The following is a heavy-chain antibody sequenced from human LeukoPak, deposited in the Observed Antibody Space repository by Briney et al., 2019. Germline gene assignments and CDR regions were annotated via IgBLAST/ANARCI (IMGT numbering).Heavy chain of an antibody. J-gene: IGHJ4*02. V-gene: IGHV3-30*04. Sequence: PGSSLRLSCAPSGFTFSSYAMHWARQAPGRGLKWLAVISYEGGNKYYADSVKGRFTISRDNSKNTLYLQRNSLRAEDTAVYYCARDRDCSGGSCYSGLYFDYWGQGTLVTVSS. CDR2: ISYEGGNK. D-gene: IGHD2-15*01. CDR1: GFTFSSYA. CDR3: ARDRDCSGGSCYSGLYFDY.